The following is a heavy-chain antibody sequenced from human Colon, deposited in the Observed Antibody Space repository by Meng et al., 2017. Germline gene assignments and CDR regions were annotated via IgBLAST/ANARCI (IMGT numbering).Heavy chain of an antibody. J-gene: IGHJ2*01. CDR3: ASPHYGDYGFWDFDL. V-gene: IGHV3-7*01. CDR1: GFTSSSYW. Sequence: GGSLRLSCAASGFTSSSYWMSWVRQALGKGLEWVANIKQDGSEKYYVESVKARFTISRDNAKNSLYLQMNSLRAEDTAVYYCASPHYGDYGFWDFDLWGHGTLVTVSS. CDR2: IKQDGSEK. D-gene: IGHD4-17*01.